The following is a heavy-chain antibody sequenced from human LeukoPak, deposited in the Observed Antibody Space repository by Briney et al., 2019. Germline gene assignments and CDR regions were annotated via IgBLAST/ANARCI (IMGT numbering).Heavy chain of an antibody. V-gene: IGHV4-59*11. J-gene: IGHJ3*02. CDR3: ATLGRAAGNAFDI. CDR1: GDSISFHF. CDR2: TYYGGST. D-gene: IGHD1-26*01. Sequence: SETLFLTCSVSGDSISFHFWSWIRQPPGKGLEWIGHTYYGGSTDYNPSLASRVTVSADTSKNQFSLKLSSVTAADTAVYYCATLGRAAGNAFDIWGQGTVVIVSS.